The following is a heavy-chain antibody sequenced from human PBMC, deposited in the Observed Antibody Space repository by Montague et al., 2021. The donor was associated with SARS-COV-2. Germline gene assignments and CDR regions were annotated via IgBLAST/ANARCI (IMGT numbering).Heavy chain of an antibody. CDR1: GGSITGYY. CDR2: IYDGGAV. J-gene: IGHJ3*02. CDR3: VRDHPYGGPRGAYDI. D-gene: IGHD4-23*01. Sequence: SETLSLTCTVSGGSITGYYWSWLRLSPGKGLEWIAYIYDGGAVNYNPSLGSRVTISTDTSKNRLSLKVNSVTAADTAVYYCVRDHPYGGPRGAYDIWGQGTVVTVSS. V-gene: IGHV4-59*01.